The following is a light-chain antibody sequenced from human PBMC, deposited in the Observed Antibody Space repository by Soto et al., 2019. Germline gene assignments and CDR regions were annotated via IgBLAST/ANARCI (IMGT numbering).Light chain of an antibody. CDR1: SSDVGGYNY. V-gene: IGLV2-8*01. J-gene: IGLJ1*01. CDR2: EVS. CDR3: SSYAGSNNFV. Sequence: QSVLTQPPSASGSLGQSVTISCTGTSSDVGGYNYVSWYQQHPGKAPNLMIYEVSKRPSGVPDRFSGSKSGNTASLTVSGLQAEDEVDYYCSSYAGSNNFVFGTGTKVTVL.